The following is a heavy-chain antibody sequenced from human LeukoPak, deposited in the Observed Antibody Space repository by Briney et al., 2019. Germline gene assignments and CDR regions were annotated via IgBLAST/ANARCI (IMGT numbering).Heavy chain of an antibody. J-gene: IGHJ4*02. Sequence: PGGSLRLSCAASGFTFSSYGMHWVRQAPGKGLEWVAVISYDRSNKYYADSVKGRFTISRDNSKNTLYLQMNSLRAEDTAVYYCAKPVGVMAYFDYWGQGTLVTVSS. V-gene: IGHV3-30*18. D-gene: IGHD3-10*01. CDR1: GFTFSSYG. CDR2: ISYDRSNK. CDR3: AKPVGVMAYFDY.